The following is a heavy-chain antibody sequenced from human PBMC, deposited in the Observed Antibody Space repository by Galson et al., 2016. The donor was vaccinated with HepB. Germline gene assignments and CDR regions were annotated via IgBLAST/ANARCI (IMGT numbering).Heavy chain of an antibody. CDR2: VSGSSSSI. CDR3: ATGWFGR. Sequence: SLRLSCAASGFTFSTEGMNWARQAPGKGLEWVSHVSGSSSSIYYSDSVKGRFTISRDNAKNSVLLQMDSLRAEDTAVYYCATGWFGRWGQGTLVTVSS. V-gene: IGHV3-48*04. D-gene: IGHD3-10*01. J-gene: IGHJ4*02. CDR1: GFTFSTEG.